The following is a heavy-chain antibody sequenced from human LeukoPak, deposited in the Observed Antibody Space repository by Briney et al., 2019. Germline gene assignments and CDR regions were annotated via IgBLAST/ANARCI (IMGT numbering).Heavy chain of an antibody. V-gene: IGHV4-39*07. CDR2: IYHTGSA. CDR1: GGSPTSSFTY. Sequence: SQTLSPTCTLSGGSPTSSFTYWAWNRQPPRKGLEWIGDIYHTGSAYYTPSLQSRVTISVDPSKNQFSLKLSSVSAADTAEYYCARDHYFDCRGWPDWGQGTLVNASS. CDR3: ARDHYFDCRGWPD. J-gene: IGHJ4*02. D-gene: IGHD3-22*01.